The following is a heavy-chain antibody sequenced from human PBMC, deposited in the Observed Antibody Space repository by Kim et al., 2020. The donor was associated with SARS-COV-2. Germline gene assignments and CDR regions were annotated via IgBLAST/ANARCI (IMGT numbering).Heavy chain of an antibody. J-gene: IGHJ4*02. CDR1: GFSLTSYW. CDR2: IYPGDSDT. CDR3: ARSSYYGGSFDS. Sequence: GESLKISCKGSGFSLTSYWIAWVRQMPGKGLEWMGIIYPGDSDTRYSPSFQGQVTISADKSNSTAYLQWSRLKPSDTASYYCARSSYYGGSFDSWRQGTLVTVSS. V-gene: IGHV5-51*01. D-gene: IGHD1-26*01.